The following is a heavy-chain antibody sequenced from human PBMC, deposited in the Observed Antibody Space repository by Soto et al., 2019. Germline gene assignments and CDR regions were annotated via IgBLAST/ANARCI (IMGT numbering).Heavy chain of an antibody. CDR1: GGSISSSSYY. CDR2: IYYSGST. CDR3: ARHFLFGPPFDY. J-gene: IGHJ4*02. Sequence: SETLSLTCTVSGGSISSSSYYWGWIRQPPGKGLEWIGSIYYSGSTYYNPSLKSRVTISVDTSKNQFSLKLSSVTAADTAVYYCARHFLFGPPFDYWGQGTLVTVSS. V-gene: IGHV4-39*01. D-gene: IGHD3-10*01.